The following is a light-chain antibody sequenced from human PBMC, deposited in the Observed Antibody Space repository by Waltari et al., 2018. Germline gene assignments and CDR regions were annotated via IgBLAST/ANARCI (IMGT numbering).Light chain of an antibody. CDR3: SSYTTTNAV. V-gene: IGLV2-14*03. J-gene: IGLJ3*02. CDR1: ISAVGGYGY. Sequence: QSALTQPASVSASPGPSITISCTGPISAVGGYGYVSWYQQHPGKAPKLIIYDVNYRPSGVSNRFSGSKSGNTASLTISGLQVEDETDYYCSSYTTTNAVFGGGTKLTVL. CDR2: DVN.